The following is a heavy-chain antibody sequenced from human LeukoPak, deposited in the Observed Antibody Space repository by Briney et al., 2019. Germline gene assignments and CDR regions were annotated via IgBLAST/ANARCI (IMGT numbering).Heavy chain of an antibody. J-gene: IGHJ4*02. CDR2: IYTSGST. Sequence: SQTLSLTCTVSGGSISSGSYYWSWIRQPAGKGLEWIGRIYTSGSTNYNPSLKSRVTISVDTSKNQFSLKLSSVTAADTAVYYCAGPRELFFDYWGQGTLVTVSS. D-gene: IGHD1-26*01. CDR1: GGSISSGSYY. CDR3: AGPRELFFDY. V-gene: IGHV4-61*02.